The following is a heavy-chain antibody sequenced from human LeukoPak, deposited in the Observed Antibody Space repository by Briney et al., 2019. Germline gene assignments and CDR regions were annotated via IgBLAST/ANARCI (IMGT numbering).Heavy chain of an antibody. CDR3: ARDPGYCSSTSCYRAEYFQH. V-gene: IGHV3-48*04. J-gene: IGHJ1*01. CDR2: ISSSGSTI. D-gene: IGHD2-2*01. CDR1: GFTFNDYG. Sequence: GGSLRLSCAASGFTFNDYGMNWVRQVPGKGLEWVSYISSSGSTIYYTDSVKGRFTISRDNAKNSLYLQMNSLRAEGTAVYYCARDPGYCSSTSCYRAEYFQHWGQGTLVTVSS.